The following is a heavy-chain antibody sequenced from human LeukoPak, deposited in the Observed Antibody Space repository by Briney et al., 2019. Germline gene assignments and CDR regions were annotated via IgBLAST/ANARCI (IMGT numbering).Heavy chain of an antibody. V-gene: IGHV4-30-4*01. Sequence: SETLSLTCTVSGGSISSGDYYGSWIRQPPGKGLEGSGYIYYSGNTYYNPSLKSRVTISVDTSKNQFSLKLSSVPAADTAVYYCARERYYCSTTLCSPDWFDPWGQGTLVTVSS. CDR1: GGSISSGDYY. CDR3: ARERYYCSTTLCSPDWFDP. CDR2: IYYSGNT. D-gene: IGHD2-2*01. J-gene: IGHJ5*02.